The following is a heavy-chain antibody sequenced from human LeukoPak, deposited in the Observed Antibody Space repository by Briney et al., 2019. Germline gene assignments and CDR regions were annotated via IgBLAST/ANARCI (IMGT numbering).Heavy chain of an antibody. CDR3: AKVIVGATYYFDY. CDR2: ISGSGGST. D-gene: IGHD1-26*01. J-gene: IGHJ4*02. CDR1: GFTFSSYA. Sequence: RGSLRLSRAASGFTFSSYAMSWVRQAPGKGLEWVSAISGSGGSTYYADSVKGRFTISRDNSKNTLYLQMNSLRAEDTAVYYCAKVIVGATYYFDYWGQGTLVTVSS. V-gene: IGHV3-23*01.